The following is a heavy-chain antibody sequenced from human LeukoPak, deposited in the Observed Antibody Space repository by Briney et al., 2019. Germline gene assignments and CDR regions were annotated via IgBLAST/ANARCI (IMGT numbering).Heavy chain of an antibody. CDR1: GFSLRGYA. J-gene: IGHJ4*02. CDR3: ARIGLGVSFGSGFDY. Sequence: GGSLRLSCVASGFSLRGYAMHWVRQAPGKGGLEWVTMISYDGRDQYYADAVKGRFTISRDDSKNTLFLQMNSLRVEDTAMYHCARIGLGVSFGSGFDYWGQGTLVTVTS. CDR2: ISYDGRDQ. D-gene: IGHD3-10*01. V-gene: IGHV3-30-3*01.